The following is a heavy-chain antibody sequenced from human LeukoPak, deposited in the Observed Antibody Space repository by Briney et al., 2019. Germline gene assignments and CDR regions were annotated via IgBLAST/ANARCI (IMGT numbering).Heavy chain of an antibody. V-gene: IGHV3-20*04. D-gene: IGHD2-21*02. CDR1: GFTFDDYC. Sequence: PGGSLRLSCAASGFTFDDYCMSWVRQAPGKGLEGVSGINWNGGSTGYADSVKGRFTISRDNAKNPLYLQMNSLRAEDTALYYCARGLGLDGDYYFDYWGQGTLVTVSS. CDR3: ARGLGLDGDYYFDY. CDR2: INWNGGST. J-gene: IGHJ4*02.